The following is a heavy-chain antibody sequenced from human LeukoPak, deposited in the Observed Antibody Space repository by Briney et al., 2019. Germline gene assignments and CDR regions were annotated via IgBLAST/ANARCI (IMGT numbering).Heavy chain of an antibody. CDR2: IYYSGST. CDR1: GGSISSGGYY. V-gene: IGHV4-31*03. D-gene: IGHD6-25*01. J-gene: IGHJ4*02. Sequence: SETLSLTCTFSGGSISSGGYYRSWIRQPPGKGLEWIGYIYYSGSTYYNPSLKSRVTISVDTSKNQFSLKLGSVTAADTAVYYCAREGHGFNYFDYWGQGTLVTVSS. CDR3: AREGHGFNYFDY.